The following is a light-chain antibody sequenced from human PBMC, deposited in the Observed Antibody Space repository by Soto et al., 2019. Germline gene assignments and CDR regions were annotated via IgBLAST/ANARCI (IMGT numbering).Light chain of an antibody. Sequence: QSALTQPASVSGSPGQSITISCAGTSSDIGGSEYVAWYQQHPGKAPKLMIYGVSNRPSGVSKRFSVSKSGNTASLTISGLQAEDEADYFCYSSRSSSTTFYVFGTGTKLTVL. V-gene: IGLV2-14*03. CDR3: YSSRSSSTTFYV. CDR1: SSDIGGSEY. CDR2: GVS. J-gene: IGLJ1*01.